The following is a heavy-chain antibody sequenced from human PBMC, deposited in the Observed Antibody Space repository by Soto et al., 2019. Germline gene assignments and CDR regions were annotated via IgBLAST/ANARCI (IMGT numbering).Heavy chain of an antibody. CDR1: GYSFTSYW. CDR3: ERGYSSGWQGEDACDI. CDR2: IYPGDSDT. D-gene: IGHD6-19*01. Sequence: GESLKISCKGSGYSFTSYWIGWVRQMPGKGLEWMGIIYPGDSDTSYSPSFQGQVTISADKSISTADLQWSRLKASCTGRYYCERGYSSGWQGEDACDIWGQGTMVTGSS. V-gene: IGHV5-51*01. J-gene: IGHJ3*02.